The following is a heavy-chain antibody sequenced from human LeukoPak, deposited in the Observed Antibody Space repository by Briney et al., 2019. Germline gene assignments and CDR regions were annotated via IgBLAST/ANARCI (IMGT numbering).Heavy chain of an antibody. CDR3: ARGPITMIAGPTYYFDY. Sequence: SQTLSLTCTVSGGSFSSGDYYWSWIRQPPGKGLDWIGYIYYSGSTYYNPSLKSRVTISVDTFKNQFSLKRSSVTAADTDVYYSARGPITMIAGPTYYFDYWGQRTVVTVPS. V-gene: IGHV4-30-4*08. J-gene: IGHJ4*02. CDR1: GGSFSSGDYY. D-gene: IGHD3-22*01. CDR2: IYYSGST.